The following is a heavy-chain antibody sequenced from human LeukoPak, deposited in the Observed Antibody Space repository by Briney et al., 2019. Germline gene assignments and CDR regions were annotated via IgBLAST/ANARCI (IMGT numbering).Heavy chain of an antibody. CDR2: INSDGSST. J-gene: IGHJ6*03. CDR3: ASLSGGSGWYYYYYYMDV. V-gene: IGHV3-74*01. D-gene: IGHD6-19*01. CDR1: GFTFSSYW. Sequence: AGSLRLSCAASGFTFSSYWMHWVRQAPGKGLVWVSRINSDGSSTSYADSVKGRFTISRDNTKNTLYLQMNSLRAEDTAVYYCASLSGGSGWYYYYYYMDVWGKGTTVTVSS.